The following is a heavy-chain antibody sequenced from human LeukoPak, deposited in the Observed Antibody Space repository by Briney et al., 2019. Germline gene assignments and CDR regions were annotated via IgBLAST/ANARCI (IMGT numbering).Heavy chain of an antibody. CDR3: ARDYYDYVWGSYRYTSFDY. Sequence: GGSLRLSCAASGFTFSSYSMNWVCQAPGKGLEWVSSISSSSSYIYYADSVKGRFTISRDNAKNSLYLQMNSLRAEDTAVYYCARDYYDYVWGSYRYTSFDYWGQGTLVTVSS. V-gene: IGHV3-21*01. J-gene: IGHJ4*02. D-gene: IGHD3-16*02. CDR2: ISSSSSYI. CDR1: GFTFSSYS.